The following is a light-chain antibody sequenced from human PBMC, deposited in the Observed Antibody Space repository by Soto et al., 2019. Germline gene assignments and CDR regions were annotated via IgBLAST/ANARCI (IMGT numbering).Light chain of an antibody. CDR1: QTVGTY. Sequence: EIVLTQSPATLSVSPGERATLSCRASQTVGTYLAWYQQKPGQAPRLLIYGASTRATGIPARFSGSGSGTDFTLTISSLQSEDFAVYYCQQYDTWPPWTFGQGTKVDIK. CDR3: QQYDTWPPWT. J-gene: IGKJ1*01. CDR2: GAS. V-gene: IGKV3-15*01.